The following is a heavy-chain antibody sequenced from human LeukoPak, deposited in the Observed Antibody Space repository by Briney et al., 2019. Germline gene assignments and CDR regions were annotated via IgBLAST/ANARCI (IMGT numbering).Heavy chain of an antibody. CDR2: IYYSGST. CDR1: GGSIRSYY. J-gene: IGHJ4*02. V-gene: IGHV4-59*01. Sequence: SETLSLTCTVSGGSIRSYYWSWIRQPPGEGLEWIGYIYYSGSTNYNPSLQIRVTISVDTSKNQFSLKLSSATAADTAVYYCARGSRGSGWTAFDYWGQGTLVTVSS. CDR3: ARGSRGSGWTAFDY. D-gene: IGHD6-19*01.